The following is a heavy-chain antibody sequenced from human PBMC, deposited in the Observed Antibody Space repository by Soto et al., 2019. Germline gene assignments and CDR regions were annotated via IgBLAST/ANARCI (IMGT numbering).Heavy chain of an antibody. V-gene: IGHV3-53*01. Sequence: GGSLRLSCAASGFTVSSNYMSWVRQAPGKGLEWVSVIYSGGSTYYADSVKGRFTISRDNSKNTLYLQMNSLRAEDTAVYYCARDSETVTAATYYYYYMDVWGKGTTVTSP. CDR1: GFTVSSNY. D-gene: IGHD4-4*01. J-gene: IGHJ6*03. CDR3: ARDSETVTAATYYYYYMDV. CDR2: IYSGGST.